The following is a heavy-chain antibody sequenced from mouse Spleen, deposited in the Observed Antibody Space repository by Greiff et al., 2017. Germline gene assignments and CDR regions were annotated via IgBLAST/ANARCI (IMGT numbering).Heavy chain of an antibody. J-gene: IGHJ1*03. D-gene: IGHD2-2*01. V-gene: IGHV5-4*01. CDR2: ISDGGSYT. CDR3: ARDRGGYGYPWYFDV. CDR1: GFTFSSYA. Sequence: EVKLMESGGGLVKPGGSLKLSCAASGFTFSSYAMSWVRQTPEKRLEWVATISDGGSYTYYPDNVKGRFTISRDNAKNNLYLQMSHLKSEDTAMYYCARDRGGYGYPWYFDVWGTGTTVTVSS.